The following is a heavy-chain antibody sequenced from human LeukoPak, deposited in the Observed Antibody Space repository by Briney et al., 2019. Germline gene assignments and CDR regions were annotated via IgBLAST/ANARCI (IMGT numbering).Heavy chain of an antibody. D-gene: IGHD6-13*01. CDR3: PRVSGQQLYFC. CDR1: GGSISSGDYY. CDR2: IYYSGST. J-gene: IGHJ4*02. V-gene: IGHV4-30-4*08. Sequence: PSETLSLTCTVSGGSISSGDYYWSWIRQPPGKGLEWIGYIYYSGSTYYNPSLKSRVTISVDTSKNQFSLKLSSVTAADTAVYYCPRVSGQQLYFCWGQGTLVTVSS.